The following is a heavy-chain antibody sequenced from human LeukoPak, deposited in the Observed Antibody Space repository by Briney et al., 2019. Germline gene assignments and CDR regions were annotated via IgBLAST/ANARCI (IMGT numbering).Heavy chain of an antibody. V-gene: IGHV1-18*01. D-gene: IGHD3-9*01. CDR1: GYTFTSYG. CDR3: ARDQAATNTQVRFCLD. CDR2: ISAYNGNT. J-gene: IGHJ4*02. Sequence: ASVKDSCKASGYTFTSYGISWVRQAPGQGLEWMGWISAYNGNTNFAQKLQGRVTMTTDTSTSTAYMDLRSLRSDDTAVYYCARDQAATNTQVRFCLDWGQGTLVTVSP.